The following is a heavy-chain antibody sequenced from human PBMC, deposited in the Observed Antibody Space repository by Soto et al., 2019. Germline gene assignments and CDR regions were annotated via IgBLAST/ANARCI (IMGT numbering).Heavy chain of an antibody. J-gene: IGHJ6*02. CDR1: GFTFSDYY. V-gene: IGHV3-11*01. CDR2: ISYSGNTI. Sequence: QVQLVESGGGLVKPGGSLRLSCAASGFTFSDYYMSWIRQAPGKGLEWVSYISYSGNTIYYADSVRGRFTISRDNXKXSXXLQMNSLRAEDTAVYYCARDMSMVRGVVYYYGMDVWGQGTTVTVSS. D-gene: IGHD3-10*01. CDR3: ARDMSMVRGVVYYYGMDV.